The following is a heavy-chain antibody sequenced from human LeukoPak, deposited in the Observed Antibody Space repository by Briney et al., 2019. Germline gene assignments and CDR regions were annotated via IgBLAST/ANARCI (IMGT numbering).Heavy chain of an antibody. CDR1: GYTFTSYF. CDR3: ARDSSPYYYGSGSYYNDNNWFDP. J-gene: IGHJ5*02. CDR2: INPSGGST. D-gene: IGHD3-10*01. V-gene: IGHV1-46*01. Sequence: ASVKVSCKASGYTFTSYFMHWVRQPPGQGLEWMGIINPSGGSTSYAQKFQGRVTVTRDTSTSTVYMELSSLRSEDTAVYFCARDSSPYYYGSGSYYNDNNWFDPWGQGTLVTVSS.